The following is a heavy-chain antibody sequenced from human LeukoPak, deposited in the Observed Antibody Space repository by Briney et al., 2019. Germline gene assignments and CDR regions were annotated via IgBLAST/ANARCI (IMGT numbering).Heavy chain of an antibody. D-gene: IGHD1-26*01. CDR2: IIPIFGTA. CDR1: GGTFSRYA. V-gene: IGHV1-69*05. CDR3: ASSGRAQWELPTVFDY. Sequence: SVKVSCKASGGTFSRYAISWVRQAPGQGLEWMGGIIPIFGTANYAQKFQGRVTITTDESTSTAYMELSSLRSEDTAVYYCASSGRAQWELPTVFDYWGQGTLVTVSS. J-gene: IGHJ4*02.